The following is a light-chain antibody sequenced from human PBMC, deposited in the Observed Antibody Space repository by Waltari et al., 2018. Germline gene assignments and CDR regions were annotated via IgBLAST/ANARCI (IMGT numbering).Light chain of an antibody. CDR1: QSINKW. J-gene: IGKJ1*01. V-gene: IGKV1-5*03. CDR3: QQSYITPPT. CDR2: KAS. Sequence: DIQMTQSPSTLSAAVSDTVTITCRASQSINKWLAWYQQKPGKAPKLLIYKASSLESGVPSRFSGSGSGTEFTLTISSLQPDDFATYYCQQSYITPPTFGQGTKVEVK.